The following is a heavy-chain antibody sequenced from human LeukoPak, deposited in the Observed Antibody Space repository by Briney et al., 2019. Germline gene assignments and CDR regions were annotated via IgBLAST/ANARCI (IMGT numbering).Heavy chain of an antibody. Sequence: PSETLSLTCAVYGGSFSGYYWSWIRQPPGKGLEWIGEINHSGSTNYNPSLKSRVTISVDTSKNQFSLKLSSVTAADTAVYYCARVPHYYDILTGHLGYWGQGTLVTVSS. V-gene: IGHV4-34*01. CDR3: ARVPHYYDILTGHLGY. D-gene: IGHD3-9*01. J-gene: IGHJ4*02. CDR2: INHSGST. CDR1: GGSFSGYY.